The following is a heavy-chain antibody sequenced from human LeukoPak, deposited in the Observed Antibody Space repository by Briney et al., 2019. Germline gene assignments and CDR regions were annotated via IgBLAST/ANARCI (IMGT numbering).Heavy chain of an antibody. D-gene: IGHD3-3*01. CDR1: GFTFSPYS. CDR2: ISSTSTYI. CDR3: ARGPSITIFGVVPFFDY. Sequence: GGSLRLSCAASGFTFSPYSMNWVRQAPGKGLEWVSSISSTSTYIYYTDSVKGRFTISRDNAKNSLYLQMNSLRAEDTAVYYCARGPSITIFGVVPFFDYWGQGTLVTVSS. J-gene: IGHJ4*02. V-gene: IGHV3-21*01.